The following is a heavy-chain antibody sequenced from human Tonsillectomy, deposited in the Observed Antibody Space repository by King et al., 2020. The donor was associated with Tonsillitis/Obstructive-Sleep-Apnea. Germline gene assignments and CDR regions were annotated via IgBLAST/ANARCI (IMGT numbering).Heavy chain of an antibody. J-gene: IGHJ4*02. Sequence: HLQLQESGPGLVKPSETLSLTCTVSGGSISSSSYYWGWIRQPPGKGLEWIGSIYYSGSTYYNPSLKSRVTISVDTSKNQFSLKLSSVTAADTAVYYCARHVRDYYDSSGYYLDSWGQGTLVTVSS. D-gene: IGHD3-22*01. CDR3: ARHVRDYYDSSGYYLDS. V-gene: IGHV4-39*01. CDR1: GGSISSSSYY. CDR2: IYYSGST.